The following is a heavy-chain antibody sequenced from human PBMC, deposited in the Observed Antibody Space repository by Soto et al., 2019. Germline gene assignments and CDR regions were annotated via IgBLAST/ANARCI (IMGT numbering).Heavy chain of an antibody. J-gene: IGHJ6*02. Sequence: ESLKISCKGSEYSFTNYWIGWVRQMPGKGLEWMGTIYPTDSDTRYSPSFQGQVTISVDKSITTAYLQWSSLKASDTAMYYCARSTSPLYSMDVWGQGTTVTVSS. CDR3: ARSTSPLYSMDV. CDR2: IYPTDSDT. CDR1: EYSFTNYW. D-gene: IGHD3-16*01. V-gene: IGHV5-51*01.